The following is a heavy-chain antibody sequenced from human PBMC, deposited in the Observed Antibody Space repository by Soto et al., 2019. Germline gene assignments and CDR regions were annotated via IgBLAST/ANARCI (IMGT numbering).Heavy chain of an antibody. CDR1: GGSITTGGYY. CDR2: RYYSEST. CDR3: ARSKCSGGSCYSWSLDY. J-gene: IGHJ4*02. V-gene: IGHV4-31*03. Sequence: SETLSLTCTVSGGSITTGGYYWSWIRQLPGKGLEWIGHRYYSESTYYNPSLKSRVSISLDTSKNQFSLKLSFVTAADTAMYYCARSKCSGGSCYSWSLDYWGQGTPVTVSS. D-gene: IGHD2-15*01.